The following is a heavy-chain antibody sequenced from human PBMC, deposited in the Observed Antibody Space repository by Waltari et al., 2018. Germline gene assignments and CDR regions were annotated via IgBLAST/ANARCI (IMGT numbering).Heavy chain of an antibody. V-gene: IGHV1-69-2*01. D-gene: IGHD2-2*01. CDR2: IEPEDGGT. J-gene: IGHJ5*02. CDR1: GNSLSDNY. CDR3: ARRSGHCDGTTCSAGWFDP. Sequence: EIRLLQSGAEVKKPGATVKISCKASGNSLSDNYIHWVQQVPGKGLEWIGSIEPEDGGTIYEEKFEDRVTRTADLATETAYLELSRLSSDDTATYYCARRSGHCDGTTCSAGWFDPWGQGTLVKVSS.